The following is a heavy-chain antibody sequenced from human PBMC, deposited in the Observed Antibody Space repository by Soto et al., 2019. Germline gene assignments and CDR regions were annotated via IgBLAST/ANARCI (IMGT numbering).Heavy chain of an antibody. Sequence: QVQLQESGPGLVKPSGTLSLTCAVSGVSISTSNWWSWARQSPGKGLEWIGEIYHSGSTNYNPSLQGGVTISVDKSTNPFSLHLSSVNAADTAVYFCAKGGRVYYGSGSYFDSWGQGILVTVSS. CDR3: AKGGRVYYGSGSYFDS. CDR2: IYHSGST. J-gene: IGHJ4*02. V-gene: IGHV4-4*02. CDR1: GVSISTSNW. D-gene: IGHD3-10*01.